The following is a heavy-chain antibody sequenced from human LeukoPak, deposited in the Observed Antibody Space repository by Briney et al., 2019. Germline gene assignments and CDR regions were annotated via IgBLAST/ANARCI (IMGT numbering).Heavy chain of an antibody. CDR1: GGSISNYF. D-gene: IGHD3-10*01. CDR2: IYTGGVT. J-gene: IGHJ5*02. CDR3: ARDVIDYGPGSYPAT. V-gene: IGHV4-4*07. Sequence: NPSETLSLTCTVSGGSISNYFWSWIRQPAGKGLEWIGRIYTGGVTNYNPSLKSRVTMSVDTSKNRFSLKLSSVTAADTAVYHCARDVIDYGPGSYPATWGQGTLVTVSS.